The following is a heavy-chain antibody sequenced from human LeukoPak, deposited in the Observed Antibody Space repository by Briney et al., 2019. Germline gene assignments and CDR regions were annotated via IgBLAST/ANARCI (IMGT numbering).Heavy chain of an antibody. J-gene: IGHJ4*02. CDR2: ISAYNGNT. CDR1: GYTFTSYG. D-gene: IGHD5-24*01. Sequence: ASVKVSCKASGYTFTSYGISWVRQAPGRGLEWMGWISAYNGNTNYAQKLQGRVTMTTDTSTSTAYMELRSLRSDDTAMYYCARMEMATAIFDYWGQGTLVTVSS. CDR3: ARMEMATAIFDY. V-gene: IGHV1-18*01.